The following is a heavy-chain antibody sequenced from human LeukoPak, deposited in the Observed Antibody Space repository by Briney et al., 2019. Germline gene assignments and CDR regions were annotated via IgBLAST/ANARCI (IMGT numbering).Heavy chain of an antibody. Sequence: SETLSLTCTVSGGSISSSSYYWGWIRQPPGKGLEWIGYIYHSGSTYYNPSLKSRVTISVDRSKNQFSLKLSSVTAADMAVYYCARGGSEFDYWGQGTLVTVSS. V-gene: IGHV4-39*07. CDR3: ARGGSEFDY. CDR1: GGSISSSSYY. D-gene: IGHD3-16*01. J-gene: IGHJ4*02. CDR2: IYHSGST.